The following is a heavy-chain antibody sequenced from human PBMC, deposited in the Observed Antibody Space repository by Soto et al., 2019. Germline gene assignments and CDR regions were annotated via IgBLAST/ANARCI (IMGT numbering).Heavy chain of an antibody. Sequence: SETLSLTCTVSGSSISSGDYYWSWIRQPPGKGLEWIGYIYYSGSTYYNTSLKSRFTISVDMSKNQFSLKLISVIAADTSLYYCARGNYVFWESNWFAPGGQGTLVTVSS. D-gene: IGHD3-3*01. CDR3: ARGNYVFWESNWFAP. CDR1: GSSISSGDYY. CDR2: IYYSGST. J-gene: IGHJ5*02. V-gene: IGHV4-30-4*01.